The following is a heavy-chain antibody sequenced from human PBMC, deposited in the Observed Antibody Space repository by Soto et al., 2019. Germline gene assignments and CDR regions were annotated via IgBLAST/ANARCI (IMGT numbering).Heavy chain of an antibody. CDR2: MNPNIDNT. D-gene: IGHD3-3*01. V-gene: IGHV1-8*01. Sequence: QVQLVQSGAEVKKPGASVKVSCKASGYTFTSYDINWVRQTTGQGLEWMGWMNPNIDNTGYAQKFQGRVTMTRNSCITTAFMELSSLSSADPAVYFCETAVGALSRMDVWGKGTTVTVSS. CDR3: ETAVGALSRMDV. J-gene: IGHJ6*03. CDR1: GYTFTSYD.